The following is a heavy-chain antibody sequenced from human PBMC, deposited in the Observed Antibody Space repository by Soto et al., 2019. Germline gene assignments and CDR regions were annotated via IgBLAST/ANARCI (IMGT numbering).Heavy chain of an antibody. V-gene: IGHV1-69*10. D-gene: IGHD6-13*01. J-gene: IGHJ4*02. Sequence: ASVKVSCKASGGTFSSYAISWVRQAPGQGLEWMGGIIPILGIANYAQKFQGRVTITADKSTSTAYMELSSLRSEDTAVYYCAREAIAAAGFDYWGQGTLVTVSS. CDR2: IIPILGIA. CDR1: GGTFSSYA. CDR3: AREAIAAAGFDY.